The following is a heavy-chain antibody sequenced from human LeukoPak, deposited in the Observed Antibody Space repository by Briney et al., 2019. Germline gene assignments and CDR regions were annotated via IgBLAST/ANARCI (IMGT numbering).Heavy chain of an antibody. D-gene: IGHD2-15*01. CDR1: GGSISSSSNY. Sequence: SETLSLTCTVSGGSISSSSNYWGWIRQPPGTGLEWIGSICYSGTTYYNPSLRSRVTISVDTSKNQFSLKLSSVTAADTAVYYCARQGEYCSGGSCYPPDYWGQGTLVTVSS. J-gene: IGHJ4*02. CDR2: ICYSGTT. CDR3: ARQGEYCSGGSCYPPDY. V-gene: IGHV4-39*01.